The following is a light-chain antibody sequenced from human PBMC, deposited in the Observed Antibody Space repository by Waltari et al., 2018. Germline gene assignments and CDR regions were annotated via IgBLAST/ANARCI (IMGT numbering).Light chain of an antibody. J-gene: IGLJ3*02. CDR1: SPNTGAGFD. Sequence: QSVLTQLPPLSGAPGPWVNISCAANSPNTGAGFDVPCYQQFPGLAPRLLISVNNNRPSGVPDRFSASKSGTSASLAVSGLQAQDEADYYCQSYDISLSAYVFGGGTKLTVL. CDR2: VNN. V-gene: IGLV1-40*01. CDR3: QSYDISLSAYV.